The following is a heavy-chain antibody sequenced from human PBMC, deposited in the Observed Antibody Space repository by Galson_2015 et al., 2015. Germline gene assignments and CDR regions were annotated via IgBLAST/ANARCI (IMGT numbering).Heavy chain of an antibody. Sequence: ETLSLTCAVSGGSISRSNWWSWVRQPPGKGLEWIGEIYHSGSTDYNPSLKSRVTISVDKSKNQFSLKLSSVTAADTAVYYCARVDRAQDYYDTSGYYYFDYWGQGTLVTVSS. V-gene: IGHV4-4*02. CDR1: GGSISRSNW. J-gene: IGHJ4*02. CDR2: IYHSGST. CDR3: ARVDRAQDYYDTSGYYYFDY. D-gene: IGHD3-22*01.